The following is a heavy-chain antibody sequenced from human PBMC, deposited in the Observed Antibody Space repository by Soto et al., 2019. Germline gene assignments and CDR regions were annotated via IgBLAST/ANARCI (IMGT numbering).Heavy chain of an antibody. CDR1: GFTFSSYA. CDR3: AKPLAMVRGVIPFDY. V-gene: IGHV3-23*01. CDR2: ISGSGGST. Sequence: AGGSLRLSCAASGFTFSSYAMSWVRQAPGKGLEWVSAISGSGGSTYYADSVKGRFTISRDNSKNTLYLQMNSLRAEDTAVYYCAKPLAMVRGVIPFDYWGQGTLVTVSS. D-gene: IGHD3-10*01. J-gene: IGHJ4*02.